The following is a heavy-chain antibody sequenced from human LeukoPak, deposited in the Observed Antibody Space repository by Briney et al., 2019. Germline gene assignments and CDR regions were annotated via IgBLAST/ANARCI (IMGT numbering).Heavy chain of an antibody. Sequence: PGCSLRLSCAASGFTFSSYAMHWVRQAPGKGLEWVAVISYDGSNKYYADSVKGRFTISRDNSKNTLYLQMNSLRAEDTAVYYCARALRNYYDSSGPNPPGYWGQGTLVTVSS. J-gene: IGHJ4*02. V-gene: IGHV3-30*04. D-gene: IGHD3-22*01. CDR1: GFTFSSYA. CDR2: ISYDGSNK. CDR3: ARALRNYYDSSGPNPPGY.